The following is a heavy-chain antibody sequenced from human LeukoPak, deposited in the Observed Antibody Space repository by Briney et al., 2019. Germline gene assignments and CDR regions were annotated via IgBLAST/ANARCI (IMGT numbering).Heavy chain of an antibody. Sequence: SETLSPTCTVSGGSISSYYWSWIRQPPGKGLEWIGYIYTSGSTNYNPSLKSRVTISVDTSKNQFSLKLSSVTAADTAVYYCARGAAAAVLSWYDSSGLIDYWGQGTLVTVSS. CDR2: IYTSGST. J-gene: IGHJ4*02. V-gene: IGHV4-4*09. CDR1: GGSISSYY. D-gene: IGHD3-22*01. CDR3: ARGAAAAVLSWYDSSGLIDY.